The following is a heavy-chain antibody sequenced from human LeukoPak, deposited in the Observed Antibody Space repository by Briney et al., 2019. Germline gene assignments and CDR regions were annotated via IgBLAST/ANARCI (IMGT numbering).Heavy chain of an antibody. Sequence: GGSLRLSCAASGFTFSSYAMHWVRQAPGKGLEWVAVISYDGSNKYYADSVKGRFTISRDNSKNTLYLQMNSLRAEDTAVYYCARVTIAVAGGFDIWGQGTMVTVSS. CDR3: ARVTIAVAGGFDI. CDR2: ISYDGSNK. V-gene: IGHV3-30-3*01. CDR1: GFTFSSYA. J-gene: IGHJ3*02. D-gene: IGHD6-19*01.